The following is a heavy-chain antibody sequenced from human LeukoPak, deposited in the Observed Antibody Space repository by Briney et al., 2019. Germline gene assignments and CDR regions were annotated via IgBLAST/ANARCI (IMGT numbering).Heavy chain of an antibody. Sequence: PGGSLRPSCAASGFTFSSYAMHWVRQAPGKGLEWVAVISYDGSNKYYADSVKGRFTISRDNSKNTLYLQMNSLRAEDTAVYYCARKYSYGRRAECFQHWGQGTLVTVSS. J-gene: IGHJ1*01. D-gene: IGHD5-18*01. V-gene: IGHV3-30-3*01. CDR3: ARKYSYGRRAECFQH. CDR1: GFTFSSYA. CDR2: ISYDGSNK.